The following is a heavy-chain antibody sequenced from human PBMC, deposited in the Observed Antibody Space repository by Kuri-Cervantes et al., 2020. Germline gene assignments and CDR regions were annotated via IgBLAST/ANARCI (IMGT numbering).Heavy chain of an antibody. V-gene: IGHV4-31*03. D-gene: IGHD2-2*01. CDR2: IYYSGST. J-gene: IGHJ4*02. Sequence: SETLSLTCTVSGGSISSSSYYWGWIRQPPGKGLEWIGYIYYSGSTYYNPSLKSRVTISVDTSKNQFSLKLSSVTAADTAVYYCARDPGYAHFDYWGQGTLVTVSS. CDR1: GGSISSSSYY. CDR3: ARDPGYAHFDY.